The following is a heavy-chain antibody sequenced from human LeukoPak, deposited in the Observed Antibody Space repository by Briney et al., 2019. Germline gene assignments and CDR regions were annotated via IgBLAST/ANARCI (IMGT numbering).Heavy chain of an antibody. CDR3: ARDKIEGTTKLDY. J-gene: IGHJ4*02. Sequence: PGGCLRLSCAASGFTFSSYWMSWVRQAPGKGLEWVANIKQDESEKYYVDSVKGRFTISRDNAKNSLYLQMNSLRAEDTAVYYCARDKIEGTTKLDYWGQGILVTVSS. V-gene: IGHV3-7*01. D-gene: IGHD1-1*01. CDR2: IKQDESEK. CDR1: GFTFSSYW.